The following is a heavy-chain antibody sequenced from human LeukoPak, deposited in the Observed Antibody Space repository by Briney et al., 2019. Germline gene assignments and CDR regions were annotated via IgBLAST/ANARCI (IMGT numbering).Heavy chain of an antibody. CDR1: GGSLRSYY. D-gene: IGHD1-26*01. CDR2: IYYSGST. V-gene: IGHV4-59*01. Sequence: PSETLSLTCTVSGGSLRSYYWSWMRQPPGKGLEWIGNIYYSGSTNYNPSLKSRVSISVDMSKNQFSLKLTSVTAADTAVYYCARVPSYSGSYFDYWGQGALVTVSS. J-gene: IGHJ4*02. CDR3: ARVPSYSGSYFDY.